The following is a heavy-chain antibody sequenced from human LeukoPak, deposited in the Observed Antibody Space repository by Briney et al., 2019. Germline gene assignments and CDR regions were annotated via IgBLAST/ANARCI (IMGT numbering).Heavy chain of an antibody. CDR3: AKARASTDDYYYYGMDV. Sequence: GRPLRPSCAASGFTFSSYGMHWVRQAPGKGLGWVALISYDGSNKYYADSVKGRFTTSRDNSKNTLYLQMNSLRAEDTAVYYCAKARASTDDYYYYGMDVWGQGTTVTVSS. D-gene: IGHD1-26*01. CDR1: GFTFSSYG. J-gene: IGHJ6*02. V-gene: IGHV3-30*18. CDR2: ISYDGSNK.